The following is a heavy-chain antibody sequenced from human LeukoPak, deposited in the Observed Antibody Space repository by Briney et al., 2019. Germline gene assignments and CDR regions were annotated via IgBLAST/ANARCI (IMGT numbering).Heavy chain of an antibody. CDR3: ARGAQYCSSTSCRLTYFDY. Sequence: PSETLSLTCTVSGGSISSGGYYWSWIRQHPGKGLEWIGYIYYSGSTYYNPSLKIRVTISVYASKNQFSLELSSVTAADTAVYYCARGAQYCSSTSCRLTYFDYWGQGTLVTVSS. J-gene: IGHJ4*02. V-gene: IGHV4-31*03. D-gene: IGHD2-2*01. CDR2: IYYSGST. CDR1: GGSISSGGYY.